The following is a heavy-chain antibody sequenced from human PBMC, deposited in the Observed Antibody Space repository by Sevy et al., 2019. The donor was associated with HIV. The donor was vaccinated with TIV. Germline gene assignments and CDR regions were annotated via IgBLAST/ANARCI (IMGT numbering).Heavy chain of an antibody. CDR2: ISGPGLST. V-gene: IGHV3-23*01. CDR1: GFTFNTHA. CDR3: AKALNPALESMIEVVLRTLKGFDV. Sequence: GGSLRLSCAASGFTFNTHAMTWVRQAPGKGLEWVSVISGPGLSTYYVDSVKGRFTISRDNSKNTLYLQMNSLRADDTATYYCAKALNPALESMIEVVLRTLKGFDVWGQGTMVTVSS. J-gene: IGHJ3*01. D-gene: IGHD3-22*01.